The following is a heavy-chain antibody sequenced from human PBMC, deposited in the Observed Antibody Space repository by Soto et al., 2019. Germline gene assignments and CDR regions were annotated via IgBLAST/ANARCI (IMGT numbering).Heavy chain of an antibody. Sequence: GGSLRLSCTASGFTFGDYAMSWFRQAPGKGLEWVGFIRSKAYGGTTEYAASVKGRFTISRDDSKSIAYLQMNSLKTEDTAVYYCTRDGGNHYYGSGSYYPYWYFDLWGRGTLVTVSS. D-gene: IGHD3-10*01. CDR3: TRDGGNHYYGSGSYYPYWYFDL. V-gene: IGHV3-49*03. CDR2: IRSKAYGGTT. CDR1: GFTFGDYA. J-gene: IGHJ2*01.